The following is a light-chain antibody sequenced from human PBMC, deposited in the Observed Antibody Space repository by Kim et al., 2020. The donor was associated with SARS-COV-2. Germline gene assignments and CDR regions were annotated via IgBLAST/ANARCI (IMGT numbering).Light chain of an antibody. CDR3: CSSAGGYTWV. V-gene: IGLV2-11*03. Sequence: GQSVTISCTGTSSDVGNYNHVSWYQQHPGKAPKLMIYDVVKRPSGVPERFSGSKSGNTASLTISGLQTEDEADYYCCSSAGGYTWVFGGGTGLTVL. CDR2: DVV. CDR1: SSDVGNYNH. J-gene: IGLJ3*02.